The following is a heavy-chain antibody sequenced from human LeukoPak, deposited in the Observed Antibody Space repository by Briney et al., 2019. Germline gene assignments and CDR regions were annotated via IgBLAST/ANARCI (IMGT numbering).Heavy chain of an antibody. CDR2: INHSGST. Sequence: SETLALTCALYGGSFTGYCWRWIRQPPGKGLEWIGEINHSGSTKYNPSLKSRVTISVDTSTKQFFLRLTSVTAADTAVYYCACHAVRYSAYDREEDAFDIWGQGTMVTVSS. J-gene: IGHJ3*02. D-gene: IGHD5-12*01. V-gene: IGHV4-34*01. CDR3: ACHAVRYSAYDREEDAFDI. CDR1: GGSFTGYC.